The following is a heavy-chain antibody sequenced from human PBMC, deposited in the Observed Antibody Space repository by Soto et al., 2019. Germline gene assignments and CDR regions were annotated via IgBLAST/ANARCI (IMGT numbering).Heavy chain of an antibody. CDR2: IYYSGST. CDR3: ARGNVDTAPLPAFDY. CDR1: GGSISSYY. D-gene: IGHD5-18*01. V-gene: IGHV4-59*01. J-gene: IGHJ4*02. Sequence: SETLSLTCTVSGGSISSYYWSWIRQPPGKGLEWIGYIYYSGSTNYNPSLKSRVTISVDTSKNQFSLKLSSVTAADTAVYYCARGNVDTAPLPAFDYWGQGTLVTVSS.